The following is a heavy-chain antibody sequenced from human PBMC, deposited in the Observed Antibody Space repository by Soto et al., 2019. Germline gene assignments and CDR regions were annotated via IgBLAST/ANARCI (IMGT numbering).Heavy chain of an antibody. V-gene: IGHV4-38-2*01. D-gene: IGHD4-17*01. J-gene: IGHJ4*02. CDR1: GYSISSGYY. CDR2: IYRSGST. CDR3: ARMAYGDYSVDY. Sequence: PSETLSLTCAVSGYSISSGYYWGWIRQPPGKGLEWIGSIYRSGSTYYNPSLKSRVTISVGTSKNQFSLKLSSVTAADTAVYYCARMAYGDYSVDYWGQGTLVTVSS.